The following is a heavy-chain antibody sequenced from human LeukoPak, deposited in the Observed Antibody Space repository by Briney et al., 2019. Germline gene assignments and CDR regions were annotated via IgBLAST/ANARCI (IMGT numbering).Heavy chain of an antibody. D-gene: IGHD5-18*01. CDR2: IYSGGST. Sequence: GGSLRLSCAASGFTVSSNYMSWLRQAPGKGLEWVSVIYSGGSTYYAHSVKGRLTISRDNSKKTLYLQMNSLRAEDTAVYYCARAAGYSYGLPYFDYWGQGTLVTVSS. CDR3: ARAAGYSYGLPYFDY. V-gene: IGHV3-66*01. CDR1: GFTVSSNY. J-gene: IGHJ4*02.